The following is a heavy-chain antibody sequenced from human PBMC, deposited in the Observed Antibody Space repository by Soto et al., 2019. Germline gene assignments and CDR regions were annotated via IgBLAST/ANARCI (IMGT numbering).Heavy chain of an antibody. Sequence: ASVKVSCKASGYTFTSYAMHWVRQAPGQRLEWMGWINAGNGNTKYSQKFQGRVTITRDTSASTAYMELSSLRSEDTAVYYCARSIVVVTALDYWGQGTLVTVLL. D-gene: IGHD2-21*02. CDR3: ARSIVVVTALDY. V-gene: IGHV1-3*01. CDR2: INAGNGNT. J-gene: IGHJ4*02. CDR1: GYTFTSYA.